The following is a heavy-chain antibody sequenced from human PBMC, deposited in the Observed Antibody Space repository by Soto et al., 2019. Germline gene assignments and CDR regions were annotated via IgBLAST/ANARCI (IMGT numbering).Heavy chain of an antibody. D-gene: IGHD5-12*01. V-gene: IGHV1-18*01. Sequence: GASVKVSCKASGYTFTSYGISWVRQAPGQGLEWMGWISAYNGNTNYAQKLQGRVTMTTDTSTSTAYMELRSLRSDDTAVYYCARDFNSGYDRHYYYGMDVWGQGTTVTVSS. J-gene: IGHJ6*02. CDR3: ARDFNSGYDRHYYYGMDV. CDR2: ISAYNGNT. CDR1: GYTFTSYG.